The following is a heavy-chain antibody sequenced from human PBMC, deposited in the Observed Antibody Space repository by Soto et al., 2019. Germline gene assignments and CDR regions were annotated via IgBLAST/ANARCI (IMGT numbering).Heavy chain of an antibody. CDR3: AKGDGFILAV. CDR2: TNTGGTT. D-gene: IGHD1-26*01. CDR1: GFTVNSNY. J-gene: IGHJ6*02. V-gene: IGHV3-53*02. Sequence: EVQVLATGGGLIQPGGSLRLSCAASGFTVNSNYMSWVRQAPGEGLQWVSITNTGGTTYYAESVKGRFTVSRDNSKNTLYLQMNSLRAEDTAVYYCAKGDGFILAVWGQGTTVSVSS.